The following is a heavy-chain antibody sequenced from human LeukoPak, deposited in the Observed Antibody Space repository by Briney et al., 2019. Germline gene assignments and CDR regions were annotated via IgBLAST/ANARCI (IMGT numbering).Heavy chain of an antibody. CDR2: ISSSGSTI. Sequence: PGGSPRLSCAASGFTFSSYEMNWVREAPGEGLESGSYISSSGSTIYYADSVKGRFTISRDNAKNSLYLQMNSLRAEDTAVYYCARDFSEAVADLYYYYYMDVWGKGTTVTVSS. J-gene: IGHJ6*03. D-gene: IGHD6-19*01. V-gene: IGHV3-48*03. CDR1: GFTFSSYE. CDR3: ARDFSEAVADLYYYYYMDV.